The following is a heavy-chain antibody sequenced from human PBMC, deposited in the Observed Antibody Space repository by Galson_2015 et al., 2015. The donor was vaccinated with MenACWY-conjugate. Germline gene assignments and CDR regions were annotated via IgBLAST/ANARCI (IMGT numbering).Heavy chain of an antibody. D-gene: IGHD4-17*01. CDR2: INHSGST. CDR1: GGSFSDYY. CDR3: ARGFYGDYRYFDL. Sequence: TLSLTCVVYGGSFSDYYWSWIRQPPGKGLEWTGEINHSGSTNYNPSLKSRVTISIDTSKNQFSLKLSSVTAADTAVYYCARGFYGDYRYFDLWGRGTLVTVSS. V-gene: IGHV4-34*01. J-gene: IGHJ2*01.